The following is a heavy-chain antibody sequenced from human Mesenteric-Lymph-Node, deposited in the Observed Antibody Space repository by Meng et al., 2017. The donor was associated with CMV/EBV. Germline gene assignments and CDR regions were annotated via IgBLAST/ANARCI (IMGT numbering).Heavy chain of an antibody. CDR2: ISGSGGST. CDR1: GFTFSSYA. D-gene: IGHD2-2*01. V-gene: IGHV3-23*01. Sequence: GGSLRLSCAASGFTFSSYAMSWVRQAPGKGLEWVSAISGSGGSTYYADSVKGRFTISRDNAKNTLYLQMNNLRAEDTALYYCAKGGSSISVYYFDYWGQGTLVTVSS. CDR3: AKGGSSISVYYFDY. J-gene: IGHJ4*02.